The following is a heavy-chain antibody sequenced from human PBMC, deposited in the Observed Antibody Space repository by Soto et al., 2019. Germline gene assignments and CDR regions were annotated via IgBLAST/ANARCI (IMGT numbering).Heavy chain of an antibody. CDR2: ISSNGGST. J-gene: IGHJ6*02. V-gene: IGHV3-64*01. D-gene: IGHD1-26*01. CDR3: ARAQIPTNYFYYYGMDV. Sequence: GGSLRLSCAASGFTFSSYAMHWVRQAPGKGLEYVSAISSNGGSTYYANSVKGRFTISRDNSKNTLYLQMGSLRAEDMAVYYCARAQIPTNYFYYYGMDVWGQGTTVTVS. CDR1: GFTFSSYA.